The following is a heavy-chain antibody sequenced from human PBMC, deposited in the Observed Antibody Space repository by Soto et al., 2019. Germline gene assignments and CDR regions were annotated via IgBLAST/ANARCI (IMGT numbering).Heavy chain of an antibody. Sequence: GGSLRLSCAASGFTFSSYTMSWVRQAPGEGLEWVSAISCSGGSIYYADSVKGRFTISRDNSKNTVYLQMNSLRAEDTAIYYCARDFTNRSGGLIVPPSDSSDVFDVWGQGTMVTVSS. CDR1: GFTFSSYT. CDR2: ISCSGGSI. CDR3: ARDFTNRSGGLIVPPSDSSDVFDV. D-gene: IGHD3-16*02. V-gene: IGHV3-23*01. J-gene: IGHJ3*01.